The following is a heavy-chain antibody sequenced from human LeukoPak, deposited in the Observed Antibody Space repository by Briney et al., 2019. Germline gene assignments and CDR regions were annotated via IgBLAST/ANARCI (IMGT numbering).Heavy chain of an antibody. V-gene: IGHV4-39*01. Sequence: SETLSLTCTVSGGSISSSSYYWGWIRQPPGKGLEWIGSIYYSGSTYYNPSLKSRVTISVDTSKNQFSLKLSSVTAADTAVYYCANVMGYGSGSYYKAVLFDYWGQGTLVTVSS. J-gene: IGHJ4*02. D-gene: IGHD3-10*01. CDR2: IYYSGST. CDR1: GGSISSSSYY. CDR3: ANVMGYGSGSYYKAVLFDY.